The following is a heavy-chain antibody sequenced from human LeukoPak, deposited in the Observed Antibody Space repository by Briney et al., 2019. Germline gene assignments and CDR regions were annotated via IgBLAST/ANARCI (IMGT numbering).Heavy chain of an antibody. CDR3: ARIRLEYCSGGSCFYYGMDV. CDR2: IYCSGST. CDR1: GGSISSYY. Sequence: SSETLSLTCTVSGGSISSYYWSWIRQPPGKGLEWIGYIYCSGSTNYNPSLKSRVSISVDTSKNQFSLKLSSVTAADTAVYYCARIRLEYCSGGSCFYYGMDVWGQGTTVTVSS. V-gene: IGHV4-59*08. J-gene: IGHJ6*02. D-gene: IGHD2-15*01.